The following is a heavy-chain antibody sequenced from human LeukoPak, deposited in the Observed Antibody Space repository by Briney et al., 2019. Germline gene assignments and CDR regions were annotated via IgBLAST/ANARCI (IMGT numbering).Heavy chain of an antibody. D-gene: IGHD3-22*01. V-gene: IGHV1-2*02. J-gene: IGHJ4*02. Sequence: ASVKVSCKASGYTFTGYYMHWLRQAPGQGLEWMGWINPNSGGTNYAEKFRGRVTMTSDTSISTAYMELTRLRSDDTAVYYCARGRIGYYLDYWGQGTLVPVSS. CDR3: ARGRIGYYLDY. CDR2: INPNSGGT. CDR1: GYTFTGYY.